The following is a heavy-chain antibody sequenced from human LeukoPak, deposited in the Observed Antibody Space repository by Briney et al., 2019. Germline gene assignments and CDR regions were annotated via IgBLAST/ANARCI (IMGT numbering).Heavy chain of an antibody. CDR3: ARGPRYSFY. CDR2: IYIDGTT. D-gene: IGHD6-13*01. V-gene: IGHV3-23*03. J-gene: IGHJ4*02. Sequence: PGGSLRLSCAASGFSFSYCAMIWVRQAPGKGLEWISVIYIDGTTYYADSVKGRFTISRDQANNTLYLQMNTLRDEDTAVYYCARGPRYSFYWGQGTLVSVSS. CDR1: GFSFSYCA.